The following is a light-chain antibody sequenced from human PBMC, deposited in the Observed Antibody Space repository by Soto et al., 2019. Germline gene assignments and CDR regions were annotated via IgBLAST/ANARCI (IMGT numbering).Light chain of an antibody. CDR3: QQYVTSPT. J-gene: IGKJ3*01. CDR2: GAS. CDR1: QSLAGNY. Sequence: EIVLTQSPGTLSLSPGERATLSCRASQSLAGNYLAWYQQKPGHAPRLLISGASSRATGIPDRFSGSGSGTDFTLTITRLEPEDFAVYYCQQYVTSPTFGPGTKVHIK. V-gene: IGKV3-20*01.